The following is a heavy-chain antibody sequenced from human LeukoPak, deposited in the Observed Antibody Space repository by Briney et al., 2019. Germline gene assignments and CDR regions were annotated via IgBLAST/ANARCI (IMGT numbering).Heavy chain of an antibody. CDR2: LSYDGSNK. J-gene: IGHJ6*02. Sequence: GGSLRLSCAASGFTFSSYGMHWVRQAPGKGLEWVAVLSYDGSNKYYADSVKGRFTISRDNSKNTLYLQMNSLRAEDTAVYYCAKDRGLWFPHGMDVWGQGTTVTVSS. CDR1: GFTFSSYG. V-gene: IGHV3-30*18. D-gene: IGHD3-10*01. CDR3: AKDRGLWFPHGMDV.